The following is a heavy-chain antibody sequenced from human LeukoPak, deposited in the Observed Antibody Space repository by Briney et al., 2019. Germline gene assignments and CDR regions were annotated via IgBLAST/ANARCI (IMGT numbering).Heavy chain of an antibody. Sequence: ASVKVSCKVSGYTLTELSMHWVRQAPGKGLEWMGGFDPEDGETIYAQKFQGRVTMTEDTSTDTAYMEMSSLRSEDTAVYYCATGIGWLPAPQAFYYGMDVWGQGTTVTVSS. D-gene: IGHD6-19*01. J-gene: IGHJ6*02. CDR1: GYTLTELS. CDR3: ATGIGWLPAPQAFYYGMDV. V-gene: IGHV1-24*01. CDR2: FDPEDGET.